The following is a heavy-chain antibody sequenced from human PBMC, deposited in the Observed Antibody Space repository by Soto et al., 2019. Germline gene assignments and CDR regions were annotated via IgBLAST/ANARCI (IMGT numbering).Heavy chain of an antibody. D-gene: IGHD1-1*01. CDR1: EFTFSSNT. CDR3: AKLYWMTRYFDY. CDR2: ITDSGGST. Sequence: LSCGASEFTFSSNTIAFGRQAPGKGLEWVSSITDSGGSTDYADSVKGRFTISRDNSRNTLYLQMNSLRADDTAVYYCAKLYWMTRYFDYRGQPTRVSVYS. J-gene: IGHJ4*02. V-gene: IGHV3-23*01.